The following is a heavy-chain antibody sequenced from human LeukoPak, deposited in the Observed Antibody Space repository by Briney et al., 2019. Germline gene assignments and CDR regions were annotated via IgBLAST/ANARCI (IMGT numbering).Heavy chain of an antibody. D-gene: IGHD3-22*01. CDR3: ARDRNYYDSTSLDAFDI. V-gene: IGHV3-23*01. J-gene: IGHJ3*02. Sequence: GGSLRLSCAAPGFTFSSYAMSWVRQAPGKGLEWVSAISGSGGSTYYADSVKGRFTISRDNSKNTLYLQMNSLRAEDTAVYYCARDRNYYDSTSLDAFDIWGQGTMVTVSS. CDR2: ISGSGGST. CDR1: GFTFSSYA.